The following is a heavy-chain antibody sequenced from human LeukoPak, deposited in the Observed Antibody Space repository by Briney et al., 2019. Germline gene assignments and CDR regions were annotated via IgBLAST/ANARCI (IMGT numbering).Heavy chain of an antibody. Sequence: GGSLRLSCAASGFTFSSYAMSWVRQAPGKGLEWVSAISGSGGSTYYADSVKGWFTISRDNSKNTLYLQMNSLRAEDTAVYYCAKDRLVAAAGTRNFDYWGQGTLVTVSS. D-gene: IGHD6-13*01. CDR3: AKDRLVAAAGTRNFDY. J-gene: IGHJ4*02. V-gene: IGHV3-23*01. CDR1: GFTFSSYA. CDR2: ISGSGGST.